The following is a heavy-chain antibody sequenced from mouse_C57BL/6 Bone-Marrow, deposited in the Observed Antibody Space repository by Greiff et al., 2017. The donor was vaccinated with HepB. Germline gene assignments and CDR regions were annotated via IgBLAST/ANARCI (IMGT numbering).Heavy chain of an antibody. CDR3: ARAIYYYGSSYAY. D-gene: IGHD1-1*01. CDR1: GFTFSDYG. Sequence: EVHLVESGGGLVKPGGSLKLSCAASGFTFSDYGMHWVRQAPEKGLEWVAYISSGSSTIYYADTVKGRFTISRDNAKNTLFLQMTSLRSEDTAMYYCARAIYYYGSSYAYWGQGTLVTVSA. J-gene: IGHJ3*01. CDR2: ISSGSSTI. V-gene: IGHV5-17*01.